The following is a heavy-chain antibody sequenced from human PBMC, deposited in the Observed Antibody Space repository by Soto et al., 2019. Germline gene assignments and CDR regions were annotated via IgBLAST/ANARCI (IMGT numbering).Heavy chain of an antibody. CDR3: ARVVTATSHYFDY. CDR2: IYHTGST. D-gene: IGHD2-21*02. V-gene: IGHV4-59*01. CDR1: GGSISTYD. J-gene: IGHJ4*02. Sequence: SETLSLTCTDSGGSISTYDWSWIRQSPGKGLEWIGCIYHTGSTKYNPSLKSRVTISVDTSKNQFSLKLSSVTAADTAVYYCARVVTATSHYFDYWGQGALVAVSS.